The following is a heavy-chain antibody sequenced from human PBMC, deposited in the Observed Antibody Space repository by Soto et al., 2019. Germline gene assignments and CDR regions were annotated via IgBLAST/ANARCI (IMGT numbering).Heavy chain of an antibody. J-gene: IGHJ6*02. Sequence: LRLSCAASGFTFSDYYMSWIRQAPGKGLEWVSYISSSSSYTNYADSVKGRFTISRDNAKNSLYLQMNSLRAEDTAVYYCARDRSDCSSTSCYFQLYYYYGMDVWGQGTTVTVSS. CDR3: ARDRSDCSSTSCYFQLYYYYGMDV. V-gene: IGHV3-11*06. D-gene: IGHD2-2*01. CDR1: GFTFSDYY. CDR2: ISSSSSYT.